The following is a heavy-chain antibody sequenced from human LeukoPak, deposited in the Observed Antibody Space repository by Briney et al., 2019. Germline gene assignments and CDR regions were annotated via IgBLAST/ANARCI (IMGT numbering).Heavy chain of an antibody. D-gene: IGHD3-22*01. CDR3: ARDLDDSSPFGAFDM. V-gene: IGHV3-33*08. Sequence: GGSLRFSCAASGFSFSYYAMHWVRQVPGKGLEWVAAIWFDGIRKYYADSVKGRLTISRDNSKNTLYLQMNSLRAEDTAVYYCARDLDDSSPFGAFDMWGQGTMVTVSS. CDR2: IWFDGIRK. CDR1: GFSFSYYA. J-gene: IGHJ3*02.